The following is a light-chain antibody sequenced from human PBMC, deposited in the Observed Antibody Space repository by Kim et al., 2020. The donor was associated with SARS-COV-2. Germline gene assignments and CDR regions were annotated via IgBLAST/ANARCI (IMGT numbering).Light chain of an antibody. Sequence: QSALTQPASVSGSPGQSITISCTGTSSDVGGYNYVSWYQQHPGKAPKLMIYDVSNRPSGVSNRFSGSKSGNTASLTISVLQAEDEADYYCSSYTSSSTRVFGTGTKVTV. J-gene: IGLJ1*01. CDR1: SSDVGGYNY. V-gene: IGLV2-14*03. CDR3: SSYTSSSTRV. CDR2: DVS.